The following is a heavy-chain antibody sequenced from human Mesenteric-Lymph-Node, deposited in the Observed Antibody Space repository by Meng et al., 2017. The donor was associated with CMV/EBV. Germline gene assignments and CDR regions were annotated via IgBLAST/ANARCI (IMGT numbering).Heavy chain of an antibody. CDR2: IYYTGTT. V-gene: IGHV4-59*01. D-gene: IGHD3-3*01. CDR3: ARSPLRFPIDL. Sequence: LPFFVSGGSLPSYYWSWIRQPPGQGLEWIGYIYYTGTTNYNPSLKSRVSLSLDTSKNQFSLKLSSLTAADTAVYYCARSPLRFPIDLWGQGTLVTVSS. J-gene: IGHJ5*02. CDR1: GGSLPSYY.